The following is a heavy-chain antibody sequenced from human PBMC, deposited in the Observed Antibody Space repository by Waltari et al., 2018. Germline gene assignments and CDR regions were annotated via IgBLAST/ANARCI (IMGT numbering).Heavy chain of an antibody. CDR3: ARTIYGSGSYPPVRWFDP. V-gene: IGHV4-38-2*01. CDR2: IYHSGRT. CDR1: GYSISSGYY. D-gene: IGHD3-10*01. J-gene: IGHJ5*02. Sequence: QVQLQESGPGLVKPSETLSLTCAVSGYSISSGYYWGWIRQPPGKGLEWIGSIYHSGRTYYNPALKRRVTISVDTSKNQFSLKLSSVTAADTAVYYCARTIYGSGSYPPVRWFDPWGQGTLVTVSS.